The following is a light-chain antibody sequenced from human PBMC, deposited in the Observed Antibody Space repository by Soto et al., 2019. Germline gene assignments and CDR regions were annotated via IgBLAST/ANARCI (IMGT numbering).Light chain of an antibody. CDR2: DAS. CDR1: QSVRSS. CDR3: RQYNNWPPWT. J-gene: IGKJ1*01. V-gene: IGKV3-15*01. Sequence: DIVMTHSPVTLSLSPVERATLFCRASQSVRSSLAWYQQKPGQAPRLFIYDASTRATGIPVRFSGSGSGTEFSLTISSLQSEDFAFYYCRQYNNWPPWTFGQGTKVDIK.